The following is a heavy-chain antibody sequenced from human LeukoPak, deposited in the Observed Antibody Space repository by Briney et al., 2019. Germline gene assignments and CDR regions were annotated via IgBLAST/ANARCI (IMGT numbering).Heavy chain of an antibody. Sequence: PSETLSLTCTVSGGSISSSSYYWGWIRQPPGKGLEWIGSIYYSGSTYYNPSLKSRVTISVDTSKNQFSLKLSSVTAADTAVYYRARRRVVPAAMGFDPWGQGTLVTVSS. J-gene: IGHJ5*02. CDR1: GGSISSSSYY. CDR3: ARRRVVPAAMGFDP. CDR2: IYYSGST. D-gene: IGHD2-2*01. V-gene: IGHV4-39*01.